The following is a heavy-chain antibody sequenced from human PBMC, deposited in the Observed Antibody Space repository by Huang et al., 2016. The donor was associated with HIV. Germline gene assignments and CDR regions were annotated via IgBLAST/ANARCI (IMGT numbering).Heavy chain of an antibody. CDR3: ARERMVGSTGIFDY. Sequence: QVQLVESGGGLVKPGGSLRLSCAASGFTFSDYYMSWIRQARGKGLEWVSLSSISGSTIYYADSVKGRFTISRDNAKNSLYLQMNNLRAEDTAVYYCARERMVGSTGIFDYWGQGTLVTVSS. J-gene: IGHJ4*02. CDR2: SSISGSTI. V-gene: IGHV3-11*01. CDR1: GFTFSDYY. D-gene: IGHD1-26*01.